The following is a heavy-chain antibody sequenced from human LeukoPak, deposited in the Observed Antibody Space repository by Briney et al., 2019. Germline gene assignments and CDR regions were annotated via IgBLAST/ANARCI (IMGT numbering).Heavy chain of an antibody. D-gene: IGHD4-17*01. V-gene: IGHV3-53*01. Sequence: GGSLRLSCAASGFTVSSNYMSWVRQAPGKGLEWVSVIYSGGSTYYADSVKGRFTTSRDNSKSTLYLQMNSLRAEDTAVYYCARDGNDYGDYEYFQHWGQGTLVTVSS. CDR1: GFTVSSNY. J-gene: IGHJ1*01. CDR3: ARDGNDYGDYEYFQH. CDR2: IYSGGST.